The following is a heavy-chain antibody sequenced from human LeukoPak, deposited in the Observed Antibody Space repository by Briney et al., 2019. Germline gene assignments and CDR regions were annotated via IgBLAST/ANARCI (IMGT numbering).Heavy chain of an antibody. CDR2: INPNSGVT. CDR1: GYTFTGYY. V-gene: IGHV1-2*02. CDR3: ARAAVTTGSTETFDP. D-gene: IGHD1-1*01. Sequence: EASVKVSCKASGYTFTGYYLHWVRQAPGQGLEWMWWINPNSGVTNYAETFQGRVTLTTHTSISTAYLELSRLTSDDTAVYYCARAAVTTGSTETFDPWGQGTLVTVSS. J-gene: IGHJ5*02.